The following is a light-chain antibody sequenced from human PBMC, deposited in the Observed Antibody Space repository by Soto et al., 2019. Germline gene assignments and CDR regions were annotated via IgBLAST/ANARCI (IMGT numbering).Light chain of an antibody. J-gene: IGLJ3*02. Sequence: QSVLTQSSSASASLGSSVKLTYTLSSGHSSYIIAWHQQQPGKAPRYLMKLESSGSYDKESGVPDRFSGSSSGADRYLTISNLQFEDEADYYCETWDSNTWVFGGGTQLTVL. CDR1: SGHSSYI. CDR2: LESSGSY. V-gene: IGLV4-60*02. CDR3: ETWDSNTWV.